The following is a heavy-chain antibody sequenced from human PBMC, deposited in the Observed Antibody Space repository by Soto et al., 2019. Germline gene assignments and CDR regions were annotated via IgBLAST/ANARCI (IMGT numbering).Heavy chain of an antibody. CDR3: AREDDGGDRDYSGLDV. CDR1: GGSISTDHYH. V-gene: IGHV4-30-4*01. J-gene: IGHJ6*02. Sequence: QVQLQESGPGLVRPSQTLSLTCTVSGGSISTDHYHWTWIRQAPGKGLEWIGYIHYSGSIQFNPSLQSRVSMSVDTSKHLSSLRLSSVTAADTAVYFCAREDDGGDRDYSGLDVWGQGTTVTVSS. CDR2: IHYSGSI. D-gene: IGHD2-21*02.